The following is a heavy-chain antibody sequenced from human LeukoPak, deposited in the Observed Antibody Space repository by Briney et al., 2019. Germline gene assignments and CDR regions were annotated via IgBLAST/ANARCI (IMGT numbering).Heavy chain of an antibody. D-gene: IGHD2-15*01. CDR3: ARRAAVGLLGRTWFDP. J-gene: IGHJ5*02. V-gene: IGHV4-39*07. CDR2: IYYSGST. CDR1: GGSISSSSYY. Sequence: SETLSLTCTVSGGSISSSSYYWGWIRQPPGKGLEWIGSIYYSGSTYYNPSLKSRVTISVDTSKNQFSLKLSSVTAADTAVYYCARRAAVGLLGRTWFDPWGQGTLVTVSS.